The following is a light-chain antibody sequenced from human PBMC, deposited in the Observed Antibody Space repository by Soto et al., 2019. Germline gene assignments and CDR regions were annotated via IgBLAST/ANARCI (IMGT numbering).Light chain of an antibody. V-gene: IGKV3-20*01. Sequence: EIVLTQSPGTLSLSPVERATLSCRSSQSVSSSCLAWYQQKPGQAPRLLIYGASSRATGIPDRFSGSGSGTDFTLTISRLEPEDFAVYYCQQYGSSPPCTFGQGTKVDIK. J-gene: IGKJ1*01. CDR3: QQYGSSPPCT. CDR2: GAS. CDR1: QSVSSSC.